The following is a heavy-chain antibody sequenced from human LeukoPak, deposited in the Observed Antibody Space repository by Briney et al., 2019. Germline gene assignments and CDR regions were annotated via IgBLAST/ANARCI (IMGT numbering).Heavy chain of an antibody. J-gene: IGHJ4*02. CDR1: GYTFTGYY. CDR3: ARIVGATRAPDY. V-gene: IGHV1-2*02. CDR2: INPNSGGT. Sequence: GASVKVSCKASGYTFTGYYMHWVRQAPGQGLEWMGWINPNSGGTNYAQKFQGRVTMTRDTSIRTAYMELSRLRSDDTAVYYCARIVGATRAPDYWGQGTLVTVSS. D-gene: IGHD1-26*01.